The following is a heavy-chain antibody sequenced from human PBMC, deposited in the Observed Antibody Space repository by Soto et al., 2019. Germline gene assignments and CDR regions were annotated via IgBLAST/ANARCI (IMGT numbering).Heavy chain of an antibody. CDR2: INHSGST. J-gene: IGHJ6*02. D-gene: IGHD3-10*01. CDR3: ARGRSSGFSYYYYYGMDV. V-gene: IGHV4-34*01. CDR1: GGSFSGYY. Sequence: QVQLQQWGAGLLKPSETLSLTCAVYGGSFSGYYWSWIRQPPGKGLEWIGEINHSGSTNYNPSLKSRVTISVDTSKNQFYLNLSSVTAADTAVYYCARGRSSGFSYYYYYGMDVWAQGTTVTVSS.